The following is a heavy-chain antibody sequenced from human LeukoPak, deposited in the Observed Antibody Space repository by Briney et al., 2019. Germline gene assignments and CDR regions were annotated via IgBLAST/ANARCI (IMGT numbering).Heavy chain of an antibody. CDR1: GYTFTGYY. CDR2: INPNSGGT. CDR3: ARSIAAAGTRESDY. J-gene: IGHJ4*02. V-gene: IGHV1-2*02. Sequence: ASVKVSCKASGYTFTGYYMHWVRQAPGQGLEWMGWINPNSGGTNYAQKFQGRVTMTRDTSISTAYMELSRLRSGDTAVYYCARSIAAAGTRESDYWGQGTLVTVSS. D-gene: IGHD6-13*01.